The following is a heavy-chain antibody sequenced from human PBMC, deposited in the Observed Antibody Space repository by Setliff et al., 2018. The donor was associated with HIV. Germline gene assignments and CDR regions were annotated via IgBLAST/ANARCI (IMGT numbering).Heavy chain of an antibody. CDR3: AGVYVDRTKYYNFWSGYPDY. J-gene: IGHJ4*02. Sequence: SVKVSCKASGGTFSSYAISWVRQAPGQGLEWMGGIIPIFGTANYAQKFQGRVTITADESTSTAYMELSSLRSEDTAVYYCAGVYVDRTKYYNFWSGYPDYWGQGTLVTVSS. D-gene: IGHD3-3*01. CDR1: GGTFSSYA. CDR2: IIPIFGTA. V-gene: IGHV1-69*13.